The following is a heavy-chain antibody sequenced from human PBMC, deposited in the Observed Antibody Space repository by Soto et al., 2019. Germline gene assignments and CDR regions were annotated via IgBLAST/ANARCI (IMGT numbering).Heavy chain of an antibody. V-gene: IGHV1-18*01. Sequence: GASVKVSCKASGYTFTSYGMSWVRQAPGQGLEWMGWISAYNGNTNYAQKLQGRVTMTTDTSTSTAYMELRSLRSDDTAVYYCARGITIFGVVLDAFDIWGQGTMVTVSS. CDR1: GYTFTSYG. D-gene: IGHD3-3*01. CDR2: ISAYNGNT. CDR3: ARGITIFGVVLDAFDI. J-gene: IGHJ3*02.